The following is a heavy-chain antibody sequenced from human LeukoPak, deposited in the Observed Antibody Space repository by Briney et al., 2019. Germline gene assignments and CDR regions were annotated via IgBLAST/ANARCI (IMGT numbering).Heavy chain of an antibody. CDR3: ARGGATTLFDY. J-gene: IGHJ4*02. CDR1: GFTFSSYA. Sequence: GGSLRLFCAASGFTFSSYAMHWVRQAPGKGLEYVSAITSNGDKTYYGNSVKGRFTISRDNSKNTLYLQMGSLSIEDVAVYYCARGGATTLFDYWGQGTLVTVSS. D-gene: IGHD1-26*01. V-gene: IGHV3-64*01. CDR2: ITSNGDKT.